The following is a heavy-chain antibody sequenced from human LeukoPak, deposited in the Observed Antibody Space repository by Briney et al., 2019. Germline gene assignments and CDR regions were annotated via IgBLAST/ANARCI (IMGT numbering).Heavy chain of an antibody. CDR1: GFTFDDYA. CDR2: ISWNSGSI. Sequence: PGRSLRLSCAASGFTFDDYAMHWVRQAPGKGLEWVSGISWNSGSIGYADSVKGRFTISRDNSKNTLYLQMNSLRAEDTAVYYCAKDSVVPPTRWSSSWVGPVDYWGQGTLVTVSS. V-gene: IGHV3-9*01. J-gene: IGHJ4*02. D-gene: IGHD6-13*01. CDR3: AKDSVVPPTRWSSSWVGPVDY.